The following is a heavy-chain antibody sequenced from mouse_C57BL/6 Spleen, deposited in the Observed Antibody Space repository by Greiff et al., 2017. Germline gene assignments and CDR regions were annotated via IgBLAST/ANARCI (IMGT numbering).Heavy chain of an antibody. D-gene: IGHD1-1*02. J-gene: IGHJ2*01. V-gene: IGHV1-15*01. CDR2: IDPETGGT. CDR1: GYTFTDYE. CDR3: TRYFCYGGYFDY. Sequence: QVQLQQSGAELVRPGASVTLSCKASGYTFTDYEMHWVKQTPVHGLEWIGAIDPETGGTAYNQKFKGKAILTADKSSSTAYMELRSLTSEDSAVYYCTRYFCYGGYFDYWGQGTTLTVSS.